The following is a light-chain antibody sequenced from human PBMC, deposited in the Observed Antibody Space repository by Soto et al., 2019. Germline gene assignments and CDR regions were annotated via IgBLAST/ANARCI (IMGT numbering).Light chain of an antibody. CDR1: QSISSW. Sequence: DIKMTQSPATVSASVGDKVSITCRASQSISSWLAWYQQKPGKAPKLLIYKASTLESGVPSNFSGSGSGTEFTLSISSLQPEDFATYYCQQYNSYPWTFGQGTKVAI. J-gene: IGKJ1*01. CDR2: KAS. V-gene: IGKV1-5*03. CDR3: QQYNSYPWT.